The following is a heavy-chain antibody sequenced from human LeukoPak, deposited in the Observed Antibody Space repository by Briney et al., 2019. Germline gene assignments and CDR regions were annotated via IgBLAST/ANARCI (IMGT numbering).Heavy chain of an antibody. CDR1: GFTFSNYA. Sequence: PGGSLRLSWAASGFTFSNYAMNWVRQAPGQGLEWVSCISASGGTKLYADSVKGRFIISRDDSKNTLYVQMSSLRAEDTAVYYCARSLKWNLVGFDYWGQGTLVTVSS. CDR2: ISASGGTK. V-gene: IGHV3-23*01. J-gene: IGHJ4*02. D-gene: IGHD1-1*01. CDR3: ARSLKWNLVGFDY.